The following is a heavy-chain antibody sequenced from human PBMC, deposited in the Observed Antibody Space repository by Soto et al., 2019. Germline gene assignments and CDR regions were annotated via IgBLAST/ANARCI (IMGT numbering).Heavy chain of an antibody. Sequence: SETLSLTCTVSGYFISSGYYWGWIRQPPGKGLEWIGSMFHSGSTHYNPSLKSRVTMSVDTSKNQFSLRLSSVTASDTAVYYCARGHIVVVPTVGWFDPWGQGTLVTVSS. J-gene: IGHJ5*02. D-gene: IGHD2-2*01. CDR3: ARGHIVVVPTVGWFDP. CDR1: GYFISSGYY. V-gene: IGHV4-38-2*02. CDR2: MFHSGST.